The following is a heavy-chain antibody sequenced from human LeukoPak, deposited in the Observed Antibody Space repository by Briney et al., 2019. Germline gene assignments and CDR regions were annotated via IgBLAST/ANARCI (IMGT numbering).Heavy chain of an antibody. CDR1: VFSLSTRGVG. Sequence: ESAPTLVQPTQTLTLTCTFSVFSLSTRGVGVGWIRQPPGKALEWLALIYWNDDKRYSPSLKSRLTITNDTSKNQVVLTMTNMDLVDTATYYCAHAYYYDSSGYPGAFDIWGQGTMVTVSS. J-gene: IGHJ3*02. CDR2: IYWNDDK. CDR3: AHAYYYDSSGYPGAFDI. V-gene: IGHV2-5*01. D-gene: IGHD3-22*01.